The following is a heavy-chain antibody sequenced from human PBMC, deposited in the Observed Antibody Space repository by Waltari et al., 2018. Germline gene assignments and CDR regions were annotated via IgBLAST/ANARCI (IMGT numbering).Heavy chain of an antibody. CDR1: GGSFSGYY. V-gene: IGHV4-34*01. CDR2: INHSGSN. J-gene: IGHJ4*02. Sequence: QVQLQQWGAGLLKPSETLSLTCAVYGGSFSGYYWSWIRQPPGKGLEWIGEINHSGSNNYNPSIKSRVTISVDTSKNQFSLKLSSVTAADTAVYYCARRRRIQLWPTFDYWGQGTLVTVSS. CDR3: ARRRRIQLWPTFDY. D-gene: IGHD5-18*01.